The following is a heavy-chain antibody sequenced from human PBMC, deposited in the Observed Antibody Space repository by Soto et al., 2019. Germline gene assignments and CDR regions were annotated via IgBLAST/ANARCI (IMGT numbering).Heavy chain of an antibody. V-gene: IGHV4-39*01. CDR2: IYYSGST. CDR1: GGSISSSSYY. J-gene: IGHJ6*02. D-gene: IGHD3-22*01. CDR3: ARRLYYDSSGFEGGGMDV. Sequence: SETLSLTCTVSGGSISSSSYYWGWIRQPPGKGLEWIGSIYYSGSTYYDPSLKSRVTISVDTSKNQFSLKLSSVTAADTAVYYCARRLYYDSSGFEGGGMDVWGQGTTVTVSS.